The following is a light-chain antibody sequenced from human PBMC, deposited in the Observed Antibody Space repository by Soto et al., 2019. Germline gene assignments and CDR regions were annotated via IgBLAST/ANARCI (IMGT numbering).Light chain of an antibody. CDR3: CSDAGSVLV. V-gene: IGLV2-11*01. J-gene: IGLJ3*02. Sequence: QSALTQPRSVSGSPGQSVTISCTGTSSDVGGYNYVSWYQQHPGKAPKLMIYDVTKRPSGVHDRFSGSKSGNTASLTISGLQAEEEADYSCCSDAGSVLVFGGGTKLTVL. CDR1: SSDVGGYNY. CDR2: DVT.